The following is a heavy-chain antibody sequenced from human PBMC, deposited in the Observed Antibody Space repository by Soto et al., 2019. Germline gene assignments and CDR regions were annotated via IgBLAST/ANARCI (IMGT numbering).Heavy chain of an antibody. CDR3: AREVEGLDY. J-gene: IGHJ4*02. CDR1: GFSFSSYA. CDR2: MSNDGSNK. Sequence: QVQLVESGGGVVLPGRSLRLSCAASGFSFSSYAMHWVRQAPGKGLEWVAVMSNDGSNKYYADSVKGRFTISRDNSKRTQSGQTTSLRAADTAGYYCAREVEGLDYWGQGTLVAVAS. V-gene: IGHV3-30-3*01.